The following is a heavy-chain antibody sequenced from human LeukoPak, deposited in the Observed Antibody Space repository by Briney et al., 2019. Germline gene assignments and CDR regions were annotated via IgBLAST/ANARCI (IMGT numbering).Heavy chain of an antibody. CDR1: GFTFSSYA. Sequence: GGSLRLSCAASGFTFSSYAMSWVRQAPGKGLEWVSAISGSGSSTYYADSVKGRFTISRDNSKNTLYLQMNSLRAEDTAVYYCAKGKFVRYAFDIWGQGTMVTVSS. J-gene: IGHJ3*02. CDR2: ISGSGSST. V-gene: IGHV3-23*01. CDR3: AKGKFVRYAFDI. D-gene: IGHD6-6*01.